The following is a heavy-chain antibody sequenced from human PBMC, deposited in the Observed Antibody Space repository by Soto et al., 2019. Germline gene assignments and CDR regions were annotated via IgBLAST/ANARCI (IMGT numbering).Heavy chain of an antibody. D-gene: IGHD6-6*01. J-gene: IGHJ4*02. CDR1: GGSISSGGYY. Sequence: QVQLQESGPGLVKPSQTLSLTCTVSGGSISSGGYYWSWIRQHPGKGLEWIGYIYYSGSTYYNPSVKSRVTISVDTSKNQFSLKLSSGTAADTAVYYCAREYSSSSLFDYWGQGTLVTVSS. CDR3: AREYSSSSLFDY. CDR2: IYYSGST. V-gene: IGHV4-31*03.